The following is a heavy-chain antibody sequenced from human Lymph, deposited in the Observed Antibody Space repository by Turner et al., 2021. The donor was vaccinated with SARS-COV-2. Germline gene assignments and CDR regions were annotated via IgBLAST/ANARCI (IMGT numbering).Heavy chain of an antibody. V-gene: IGHV1-46*01. CDR1: GYTFTSYY. CDR3: ARDPPIQIWVDYFYYGMDV. Sequence: QVQLVQSGAEVKKPGASVKVSCKASGYTFTSYYMHWVRQAPGQGLEWMGIINPSGGITSYAQKFQGRVTMTRDTSTSTVYMELSSLRSEDTAVYYCARDPPIQIWVDYFYYGMDVWGQGTTVTVSS. J-gene: IGHJ6*02. D-gene: IGHD5-18*01. CDR2: INPSGGIT.